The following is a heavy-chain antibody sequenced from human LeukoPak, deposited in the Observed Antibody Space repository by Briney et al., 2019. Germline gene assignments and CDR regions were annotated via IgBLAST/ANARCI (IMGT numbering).Heavy chain of an antibody. CDR2: ISSSSSYI. V-gene: IGHV3-21*01. Sequence: PGGSLRLSCAASGFTFSSYSMNWVRQAPGKGLEWVSSISSSSSYIYYADSVKGRFTISRDNAKNSLYLQMNSLRAEDTAVYYCARGPSYYESSGFYSEYWGQGTLVTVSS. CDR1: GFTFSSYS. D-gene: IGHD3-22*01. J-gene: IGHJ4*02. CDR3: ARGPSYYESSGFYSEY.